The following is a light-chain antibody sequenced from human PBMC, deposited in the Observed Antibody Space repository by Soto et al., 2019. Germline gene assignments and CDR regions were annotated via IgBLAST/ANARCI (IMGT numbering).Light chain of an antibody. J-gene: IGLJ2*01. CDR1: SSDVGAYKF. Sequence: QSALTQPPSASGSAGQSVTISCTGTSSDVGAYKFVSWYQLHPGKAPKLMIYEVNVRPSGVPDRFSGSKSGNTASLTVSGLQVEDEADYYCSSYGGRSNLVFGGGTKLTVL. CDR3: SSYGGRSNLV. CDR2: EVN. V-gene: IGLV2-8*01.